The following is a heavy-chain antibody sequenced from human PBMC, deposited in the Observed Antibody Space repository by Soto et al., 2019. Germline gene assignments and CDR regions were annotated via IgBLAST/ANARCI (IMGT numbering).Heavy chain of an antibody. CDR2: ISGSGGST. V-gene: IGHV3-23*01. Sequence: GGSLRLSCAASGFTFSSYAISWVRQAPGKGLEWVSAISGSGGSTYYADSVKGRFTISRDNSKNTLYLQMNSLRAEDTAVYYCAKEGRQWLVRPSLDYWGQGTLVTVSS. CDR3: AKEGRQWLVRPSLDY. J-gene: IGHJ4*02. CDR1: GFTFSSYA. D-gene: IGHD6-19*01.